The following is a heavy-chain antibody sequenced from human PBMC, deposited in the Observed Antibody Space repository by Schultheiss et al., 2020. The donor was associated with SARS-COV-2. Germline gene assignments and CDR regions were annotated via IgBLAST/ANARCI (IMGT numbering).Heavy chain of an antibody. CDR1: GGSISGYY. D-gene: IGHD5-12*01. CDR3: ARGQGEATPSNWFDP. CDR2: IYFSGST. V-gene: IGHV4-59*01. Sequence: SQTLSLTCTVSGGSISGYYWSWIRQPPGKGLEWIGYIYFSGSTNYNPSLESRVTISVDTSKNQFSLKLSSVTAADTAVYYSARGQGEATPSNWFDPWGQGTLVTVSS. J-gene: IGHJ5*02.